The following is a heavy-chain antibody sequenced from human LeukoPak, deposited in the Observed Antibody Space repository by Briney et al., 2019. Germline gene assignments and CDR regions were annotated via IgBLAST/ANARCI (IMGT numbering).Heavy chain of an antibody. J-gene: IGHJ4*02. Sequence: AGGSLRLSCTTSGFTFGDNAMSWVRQAPGKGPEWVGVIRSKAYGATTDYAASLKGRFSISTDDSKSIAYLQMNSLKTEDTAVYSCTTQRTGWPAVYWGQGTLVTVSS. V-gene: IGHV3-49*04. CDR3: TTQRTGWPAVY. CDR2: IRSKAYGATT. D-gene: IGHD6-19*01. CDR1: GFTFGDNA.